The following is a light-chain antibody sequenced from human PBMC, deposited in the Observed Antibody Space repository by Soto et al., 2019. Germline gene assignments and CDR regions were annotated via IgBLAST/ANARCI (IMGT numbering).Light chain of an antibody. CDR2: AAS. V-gene: IGKV1-39*01. Sequence: DIQMTQSPSSLSASVGDRVSVTCRASQSISTFLNWYHQRPGEAPKLLIYAASSLQSGVPSRFSGSGSGADLTLTIGSLQPEDFATYYCQQSYTTPRTFGQGTKVEVK. CDR3: QQSYTTPRT. CDR1: QSISTF. J-gene: IGKJ1*01.